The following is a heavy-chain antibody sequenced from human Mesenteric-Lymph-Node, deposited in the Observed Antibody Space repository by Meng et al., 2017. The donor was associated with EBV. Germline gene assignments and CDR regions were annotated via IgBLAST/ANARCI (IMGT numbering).Heavy chain of an antibody. J-gene: IGHJ4*02. CDR2: INPSGGT. V-gene: IGHV4-34*02. CDR3: ARSTRGYSSSWFDY. CDR1: GGSFSGSF. Sequence: QGHLQQWGAGLLKPSETLSLTCAVYGGSFSGSFWSWIRQPPGKGLEWIGEINPSGGTNYSPSLKSRVTISLDTSKNQFSLKLSSVTAADTAVYYCARSTRGYSSSWFDYWSQGTLVTVSS. D-gene: IGHD6-13*01.